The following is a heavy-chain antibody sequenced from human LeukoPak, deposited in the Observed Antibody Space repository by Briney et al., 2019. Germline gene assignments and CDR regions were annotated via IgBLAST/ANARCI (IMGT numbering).Heavy chain of an antibody. V-gene: IGHV4-39*07. Sequence: SETLSLTCSVSGDSITTNNYYWGWIRQPPGTGLEWIGNIHYSGSTYYNPSLKSRVTISVDTSKNQFSLKLSSVTAADTAVYYCARDLLNEGNHLDYWGQGTLVTVSS. CDR1: GDSITTNNYY. CDR2: IHYSGST. J-gene: IGHJ4*02. D-gene: IGHD4-23*01. CDR3: ARDLLNEGNHLDY.